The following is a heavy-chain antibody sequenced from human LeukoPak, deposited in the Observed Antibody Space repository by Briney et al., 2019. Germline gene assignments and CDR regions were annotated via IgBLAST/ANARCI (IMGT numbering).Heavy chain of an antibody. V-gene: IGHV3-21*01. CDR1: GFTFSSYS. CDR3: ARDAGFHDYGDFFFDY. D-gene: IGHD4-17*01. Sequence: PGGSLRLSCAASGFTFSSYSMNWVRQAPGKGLEWVSSISSSSSSYIYYADSVKGRFTISRDNAKNSLYLQMNSLRAEDTAVYYCARDAGFHDYGDFFFDYWGQGTLVTVSS. J-gene: IGHJ4*02. CDR2: ISSSSSSYI.